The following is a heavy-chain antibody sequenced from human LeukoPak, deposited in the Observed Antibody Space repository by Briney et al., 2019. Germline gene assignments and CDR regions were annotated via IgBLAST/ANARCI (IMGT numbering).Heavy chain of an antibody. CDR2: ISGSGGST. CDR1: GFTFSSYA. J-gene: IGHJ4*02. V-gene: IGHV3-23*01. CDR3: ARGVVRDYASDY. Sequence: GGSLRLSCAASGFTFSSYAMSWVRQAPGKGLEWVSAISGSGGSTYYADSVKGRFTISRDNSKNTLYLQMNSQRAEDTAVYYCARGVVRDYASDYWGQGTLVTVSS. D-gene: IGHD3-10*01.